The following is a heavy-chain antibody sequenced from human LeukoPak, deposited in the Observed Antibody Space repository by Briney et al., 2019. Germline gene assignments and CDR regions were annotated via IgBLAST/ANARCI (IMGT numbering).Heavy chain of an antibody. CDR2: INHSGST. V-gene: IGHV4-34*01. D-gene: IGHD3-22*01. Sequence: PSETLSLTCAVYGGSFSGYYWSWIRQPPGKGLEWIGEINHSGSTNYNPSLKSRVTISVDTSKNQFSLKLTSVTAADTAVYCCARRSLLPPLLKLLRKPGWFDPWGQGTLVTVSS. J-gene: IGHJ5*02. CDR1: GGSFSGYY. CDR3: ARRSLLPPLLKLLRKPGWFDP.